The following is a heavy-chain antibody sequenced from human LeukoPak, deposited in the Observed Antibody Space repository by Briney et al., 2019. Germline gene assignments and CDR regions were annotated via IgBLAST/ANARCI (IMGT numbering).Heavy chain of an antibody. CDR3: ASGDYGDPPLNY. V-gene: IGHV1-2*02. Sequence: ASVKVSCKASGYTFTAYYMYWVRQAPGQGLEWMGWINPNSAVTNYAQKFQGRVTMTRDTSTSTAYMDLIRLRSDDTAVYYCASGDYGDPPLNYWGQGTLVTVSS. D-gene: IGHD4-17*01. J-gene: IGHJ4*02. CDR2: INPNSAVT. CDR1: GYTFTAYY.